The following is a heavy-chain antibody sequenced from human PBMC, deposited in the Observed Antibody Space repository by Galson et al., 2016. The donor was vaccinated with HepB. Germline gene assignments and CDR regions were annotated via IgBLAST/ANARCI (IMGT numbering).Heavy chain of an antibody. D-gene: IGHD6-13*01. V-gene: IGHV3-23*01. CDR2: ISGSSGST. J-gene: IGHJ4*02. Sequence: SLRLSCAASGFTFSSNAMNWVRQAPGKGLEWVSVISGSSGSTYYADSVKGRFTISRDNSKNTLYLQMNSLRAEDTALYYCAAAAKWGSSRPDYGGQGTLVTVSS. CDR3: AAAAKWGSSRPDY. CDR1: GFTFSSNA.